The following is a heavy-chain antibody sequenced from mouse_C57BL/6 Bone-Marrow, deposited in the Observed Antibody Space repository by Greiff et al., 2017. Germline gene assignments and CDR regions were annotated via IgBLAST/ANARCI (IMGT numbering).Heavy chain of an antibody. CDR3: ARAYYSNYDAMDY. CDR1: GFTFSSYA. D-gene: IGHD2-5*01. V-gene: IGHV5-4*03. Sequence: DVKLVESGGGLVKPGGSLKLSCAASGFTFSSYAMSWVRQTPEKRLEWVATISDGGSYTYYPDNVKGRFTISRDNAKNNLYLQMSHLKSEDTAMYYCARAYYSNYDAMDYWGQGTSVTVSS. J-gene: IGHJ4*01. CDR2: ISDGGSYT.